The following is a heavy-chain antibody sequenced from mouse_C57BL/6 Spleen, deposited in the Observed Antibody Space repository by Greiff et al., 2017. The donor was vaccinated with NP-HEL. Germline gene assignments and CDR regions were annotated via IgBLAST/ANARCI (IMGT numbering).Heavy chain of an antibody. D-gene: IGHD1-1*01. CDR1: GFTFTDYY. CDR2: IRNKANGYTT. J-gene: IGHJ3*01. CDR3: ARSPHYYGSSEFAY. V-gene: IGHV7-3*01. Sequence: EVKLVESGGGLVQPGGSLSLSCAASGFTFTDYYMSWVRQPPGKALEWLGFIRNKANGYTTEYSASVKGRFTISRDNSQSILYLQMNALRAEDSATYYCARSPHYYGSSEFAYWGQGTLVTVSA.